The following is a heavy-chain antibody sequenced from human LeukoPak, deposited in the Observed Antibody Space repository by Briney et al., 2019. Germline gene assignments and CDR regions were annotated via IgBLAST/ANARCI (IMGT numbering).Heavy chain of an antibody. CDR2: ISSSSSYI. CDR1: GFTFSSYS. D-gene: IGHD3-10*01. J-gene: IGHJ6*03. Sequence: GGSLRLSCAASGFTFSSYSMNWVRQAPGKGLEWVSSISSSSSYIYYADSVKGRFTISRDNAKNSLYLQMNSLRAEDTAVYYCARDHLRITMVRGYMDVWGKGTTVTVSS. CDR3: ARDHLRITMVRGYMDV. V-gene: IGHV3-21*01.